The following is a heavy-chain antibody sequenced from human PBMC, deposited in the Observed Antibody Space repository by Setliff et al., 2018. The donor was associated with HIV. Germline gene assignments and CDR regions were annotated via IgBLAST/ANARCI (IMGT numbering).Heavy chain of an antibody. D-gene: IGHD3-10*01. J-gene: IGHJ6*01. V-gene: IGHV4-61*02. CDR3: ARDNPYYYGSGSHYWYGMDV. Sequence: PSETLSLTCTVSGDSINSGTYYWSWIRQPAGKGLEWIGRLHLSGDTNYNPSLKSRVTMSIDTSKNQFSLKLSSVTAADTAVYYCARDNPYYYGSGSHYWYGMDVWGQGTTVTAPQ. CDR2: LHLSGDT. CDR1: GDSINSGTYY.